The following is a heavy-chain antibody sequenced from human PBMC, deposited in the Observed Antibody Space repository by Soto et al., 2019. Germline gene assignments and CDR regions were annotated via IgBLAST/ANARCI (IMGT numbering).Heavy chain of an antibody. CDR2: IDWDDYK. D-gene: IGHD4-17*01. CDR3: ARNGATVVNAFDI. CDR1: WFSLSTSEMR. J-gene: IGHJ3*02. V-gene: IGHV2-70*04. Sequence: GXTLVSRTQTLTXTCTFCWFSLSTSEMRVIWIRQPPGKALEWLARIDWDDYKLYSTSLKNRLTISKDTPKKQVVLTMNHMDPVDTDTYYCARNGATVVNAFDIWGQGTMAPVSS.